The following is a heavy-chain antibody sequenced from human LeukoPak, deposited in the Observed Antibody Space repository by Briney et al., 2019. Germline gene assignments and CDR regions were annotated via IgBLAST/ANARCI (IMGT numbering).Heavy chain of an antibody. CDR1: GGTFSSYA. CDR3: AKDRSIAVAEGFDY. V-gene: IGHV1-69*04. J-gene: IGHJ4*02. D-gene: IGHD6-19*01. CDR2: IIPILGIV. Sequence: SVKVSCKASGGTFSSYAISWVRQAPGQGLECMGRIIPILGIVNYAQKFQGRVTITADKSTSTAYMELSSLRSEDTAVYYCAKDRSIAVAEGFDYWGQGTLVTVSS.